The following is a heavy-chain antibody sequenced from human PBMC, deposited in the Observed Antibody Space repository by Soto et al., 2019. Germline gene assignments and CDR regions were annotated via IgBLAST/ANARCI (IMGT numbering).Heavy chain of an antibody. J-gene: IGHJ6*02. CDR2: IDPSDSYT. CDR3: ATRHIAAAGIYYYYGMDV. D-gene: IGHD6-13*01. V-gene: IGHV5-10-1*01. CDR1: GYSFTSYW. Sequence: GESLKISCKGSGYSFTSYWISWVRQLPGKGLEWMGRIDPSDSYTNYSPSFQGHVTISADKSISTAYLQWSSLKASDTAMYYCATRHIAAAGIYYYYGMDVWGQGTTVTVSS.